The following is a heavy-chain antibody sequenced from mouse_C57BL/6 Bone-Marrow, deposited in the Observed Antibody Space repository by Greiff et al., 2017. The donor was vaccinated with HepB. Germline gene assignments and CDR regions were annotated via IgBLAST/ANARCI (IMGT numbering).Heavy chain of an antibody. D-gene: IGHD1-1*01. CDR3: ARGYGSSYRYFDV. V-gene: IGHV3-8*01. J-gene: IGHJ1*03. CDR2: ISYSGST. Sequence: EVKLMESGPGLAKPSQTLSLTCSVTGYSITSDYWNWIRKFPGNKLEYMGYISYSGSTYYNPSLKSRISITRDTSKNQYYLQLNSVTTEDTATYYCARGYGSSYRYFDVWGTGTTVTVSS. CDR1: GYSITSDY.